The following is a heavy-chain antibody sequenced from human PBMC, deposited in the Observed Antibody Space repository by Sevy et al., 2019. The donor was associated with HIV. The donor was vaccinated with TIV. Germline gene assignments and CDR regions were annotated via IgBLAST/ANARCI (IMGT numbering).Heavy chain of an antibody. CDR1: GYSFTTYW. D-gene: IGHD3-22*01. V-gene: IGHV5-51*01. J-gene: IGHJ4*02. CDR3: ARRYDGSPYYWDY. Sequence: GESLKISCKGSGYSFTTYWIGWVRQMPGKGREWMGIIYPGDSDTRYSPSFRGQVTFSVDKSISTAYLQWSSLKASDTAMYYCARRYDGSPYYWDYWGQGTLVTVSS. CDR2: IYPGDSDT.